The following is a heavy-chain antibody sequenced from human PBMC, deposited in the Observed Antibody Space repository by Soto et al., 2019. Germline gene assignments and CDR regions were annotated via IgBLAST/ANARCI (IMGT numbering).Heavy chain of an antibody. CDR1: GFNVGAFA. CDR3: TRETVAGITGLDY. CDR2: ISVSDAFI. J-gene: IGHJ4*02. D-gene: IGHD1-20*01. Sequence: HPGGSLRLSCAASGFNVGAFAVNWVRQAPGKGLEWVSGISVSDAFIYYADSVRGRFSISRDASENILHLQMNSLRVDDTALYYCTRETVAGITGLDYWGPGTLVTVSS. V-gene: IGHV3-23*01.